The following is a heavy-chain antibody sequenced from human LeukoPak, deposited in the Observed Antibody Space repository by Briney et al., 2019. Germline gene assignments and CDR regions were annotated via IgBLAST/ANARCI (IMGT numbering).Heavy chain of an antibody. J-gene: IGHJ4*02. CDR2: IYYSGST. Sequence: SETLSLTCTVSGGSTSSYYWSWIRQPPGKGLEWIGYIYYSGSTNYNPSLKSRVTISVDTSKNQFSLKLSSVTAADTAVYYCASTVLGGSPPYYFDYWGQGTLVTVSS. CDR3: ASTVLGGSPPYYFDY. V-gene: IGHV4-59*01. CDR1: GGSTSSYY. D-gene: IGHD3-16*01.